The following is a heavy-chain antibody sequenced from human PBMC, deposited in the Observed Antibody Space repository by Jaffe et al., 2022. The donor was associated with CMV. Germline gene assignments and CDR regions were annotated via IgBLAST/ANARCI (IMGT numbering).Heavy chain of an antibody. D-gene: IGHD7-27*01. CDR3: ARSNSRRYYFDY. V-gene: IGHV4-59*01. CDR2: IYYSGST. CDR1: GGSISSYY. J-gene: IGHJ4*02. Sequence: QVQLQESGPGLVKPSETLSLTCTVSGGSISSYYWSWIRQPPGKGLEWIGYIYYSGSTNYNPSLKSRVTISVDTSKNQFSLKLSSVTAADTAVYYCARSNSRRYYFDYWGQGTLVTVSS.